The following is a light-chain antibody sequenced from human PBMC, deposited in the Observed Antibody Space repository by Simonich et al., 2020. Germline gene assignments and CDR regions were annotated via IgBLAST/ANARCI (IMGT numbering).Light chain of an antibody. CDR2: DVS. J-gene: IGLJ3*02. CDR3: CSYAGSYTV. Sequence: SALTQPASVSGSPGQSITISCTGTSSDVGGYNYVSWYQQHPGKAPKLMIYDVSKRPSGVPDRFSGSKSGNTASLTISGLQAEDEADYYCCSYAGSYTVFGGGTKLTVL. V-gene: IGLV2-11*01. CDR1: SSDVGGYNY.